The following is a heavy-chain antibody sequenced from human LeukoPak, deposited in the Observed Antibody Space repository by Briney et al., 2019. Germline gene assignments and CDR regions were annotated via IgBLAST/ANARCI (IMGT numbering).Heavy chain of an antibody. Sequence: GGSLRLSCAVFGFTVSNNYMNWVRQAPGKGLEWVSVIYSGGNTYYADSVKGRFTISRDNSKNTLYLQTNSLRGEDTAVYYCARSGVAGTFDYWGQGTLVTVSS. CDR3: ARSGVAGTFDY. CDR1: GFTVSNNY. CDR2: IYSGGNT. J-gene: IGHJ4*02. D-gene: IGHD6-19*01. V-gene: IGHV3-66*01.